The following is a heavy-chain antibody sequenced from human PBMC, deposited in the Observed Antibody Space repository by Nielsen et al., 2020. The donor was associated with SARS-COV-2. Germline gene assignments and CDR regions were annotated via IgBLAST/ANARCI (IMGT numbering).Heavy chain of an antibody. V-gene: IGHV5-10-1*01. J-gene: IGHJ4*02. D-gene: IGHD3-22*01. Sequence: GESLKISCKGSGYSFTNYWISWVRQMPGKGLEWMGKIDPSDSYTKYSPSFQGHVTISADNSITTAYLQWSGLEASDTAMYYCVRHLYYSYDGSGSSSFFGYWGQGTLVTVSS. CDR3: VRHLYYSYDGSGSSSFFGY. CDR1: GYSFTNYW. CDR2: IDPSDSYT.